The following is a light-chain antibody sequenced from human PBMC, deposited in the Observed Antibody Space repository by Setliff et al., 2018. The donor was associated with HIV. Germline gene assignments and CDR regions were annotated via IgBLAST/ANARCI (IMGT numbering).Light chain of an antibody. J-gene: IGLJ1*01. CDR1: SSDVGNYNL. CDR2: EVS. V-gene: IGLV2-14*02. Sequence: QSALAQPASVFGSPGQSITIYCTGTSSDVGNYNLVSWYQQHPGKAPKVMIFEVSKRPSGVSNRFSGSKSGNTASLTISGLQAEDEADYYCSSYTTIYTFVFGTGTKVTVL. CDR3: SSYTTIYTFV.